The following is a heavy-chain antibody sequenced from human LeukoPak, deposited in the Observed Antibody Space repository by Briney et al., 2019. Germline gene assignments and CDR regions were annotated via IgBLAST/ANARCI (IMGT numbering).Heavy chain of an antibody. D-gene: IGHD4-17*01. V-gene: IGHV6-1*01. CDR2: TYYRSKWYN. Sequence: SQTLSLTCAISGDSVSSNSAAWNWIWQSPSRGLEWLGRTYYRSKWYNDYAVSVKSRITINPDTSKNQFSLQLNSVTPEDTAVYYCARDSYGDYLYYYYGMDVWGQGTTVTVSS. J-gene: IGHJ6*02. CDR3: ARDSYGDYLYYYYGMDV. CDR1: GDSVSSNSAA.